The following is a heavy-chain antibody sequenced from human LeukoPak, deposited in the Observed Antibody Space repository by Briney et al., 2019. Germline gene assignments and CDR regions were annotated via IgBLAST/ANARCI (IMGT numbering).Heavy chain of an antibody. CDR1: TFSFSRYP. D-gene: IGHD6-19*01. V-gene: IGHV3-23*01. Sequence: GGSLRLSCVASTFSFSRYPMGWVRQAPGKGLEWVSAISGSGGSTYYADSVKGRFTISRDNSKNTLYLQMNSLRAEDTAVYYCAKSPVAGTVFVYWGQGTLVTVSS. J-gene: IGHJ4*02. CDR3: AKSPVAGTVFVY. CDR2: ISGSGGST.